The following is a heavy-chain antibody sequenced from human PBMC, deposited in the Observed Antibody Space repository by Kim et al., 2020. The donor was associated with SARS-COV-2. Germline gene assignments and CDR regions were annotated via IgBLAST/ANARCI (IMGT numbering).Heavy chain of an antibody. CDR2: ISGSGGST. Sequence: GGSLRLSCAASGFTFSSYAMSWVRQAPGKGLEWVSAISGSGGSTYYADSVKGRFTISRDNSKNTLYLQMNSLRAEDTAVYYCAKYVRVVIQLYYFDYWGQGTLVTVSS. CDR3: AKYVRVVIQLYYFDY. D-gene: IGHD3-10*01. CDR1: GFTFSSYA. J-gene: IGHJ4*02. V-gene: IGHV3-23*01.